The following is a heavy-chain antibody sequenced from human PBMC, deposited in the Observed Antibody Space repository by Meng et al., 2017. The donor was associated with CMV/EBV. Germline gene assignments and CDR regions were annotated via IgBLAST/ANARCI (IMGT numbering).Heavy chain of an antibody. J-gene: IGHJ5*02. V-gene: IGHV4-38-2*02. D-gene: IGHD6-13*01. Sequence: SETLSLTCTVSGYSISSGYYWGWIRQPPGKGLEWIGSIYHSGSTYYNPSLKSRVTISVDTSKNQFSLKLSSVTAADTAVYYCARVSSGGVGAAAMWFDPRGQGTLVTVSS. CDR3: ARVSSGGVGAAAMWFDP. CDR1: GYSISSGYY. CDR2: IYHSGST.